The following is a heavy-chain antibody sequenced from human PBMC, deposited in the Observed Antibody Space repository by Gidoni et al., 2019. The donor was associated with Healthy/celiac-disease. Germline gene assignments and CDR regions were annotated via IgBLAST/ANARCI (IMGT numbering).Heavy chain of an antibody. CDR1: GGTFSSYA. Sequence: QVQLVQSGAEVKKPGSSVKVPCQASGGTFSSYAIRWVRPAPGQGLEWMGGIIPIFGTANYAQKFQGRVTITADESTSTAYMELSRRRSEDTAVYDCARERVLMVYPTTFDYWGQGTLVTVSS. D-gene: IGHD2-8*01. J-gene: IGHJ4*02. V-gene: IGHV1-69*01. CDR3: ARERVLMVYPTTFDY. CDR2: IIPIFGTA.